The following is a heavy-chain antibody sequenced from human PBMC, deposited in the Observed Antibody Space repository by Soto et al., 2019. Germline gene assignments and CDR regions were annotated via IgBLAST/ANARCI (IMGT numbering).Heavy chain of an antibody. J-gene: IGHJ5*02. Sequence: ASVKVSCKASGYTFTSYGISWVRQAPGQGLEWMGWISAYNGNTNYAQKLQGRVTMTTDTSTGTAYMELRSLRSDDTAVYYCASSRGDYDFGSVYYFLPCFAPGGQEPRVNAPQ. CDR3: ASSRGDYDFGSVYYFLPCFAP. CDR2: ISAYNGNT. V-gene: IGHV1-18*04. D-gene: IGHD3-3*01. CDR1: GYTFTSYG.